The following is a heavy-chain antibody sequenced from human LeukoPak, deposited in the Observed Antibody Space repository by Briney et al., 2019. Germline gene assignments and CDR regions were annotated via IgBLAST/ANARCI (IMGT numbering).Heavy chain of an antibody. D-gene: IGHD3-22*01. CDR3: ARATEGTMTFDY. J-gene: IGHJ4*02. Sequence: SVKVSCKASGGTFSSYAISWVRQAPGQGLEWMRGIIPIFGTANYAQKFQGRVTITTDESTSTAYMELSSLRSEDTAVYYCARATEGTMTFDYWGQGTLVTVSS. CDR2: IIPIFGTA. V-gene: IGHV1-69*05. CDR1: GGTFSSYA.